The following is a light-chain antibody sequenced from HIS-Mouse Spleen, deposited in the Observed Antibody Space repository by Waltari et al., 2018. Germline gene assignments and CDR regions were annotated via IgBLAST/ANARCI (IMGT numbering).Light chain of an antibody. CDR2: ADN. V-gene: IGLV6-57*04. Sequence: NFMLTQPHSVSESPGKTVTISCTRSSGSIASNYVQWYQQRPGSAPTTVIYADNQRPPGVPTRFSGSIDSSTNSASLTISGLKTEDEADYYCQSYDSSNVVFGGGTKLTVL. CDR1: SGSIASNY. CDR3: QSYDSSNVV. J-gene: IGLJ2*01.